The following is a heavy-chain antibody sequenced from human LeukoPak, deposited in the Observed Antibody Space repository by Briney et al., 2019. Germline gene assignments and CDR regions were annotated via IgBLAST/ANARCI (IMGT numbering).Heavy chain of an antibody. Sequence: ASVKVSCKVSGYTLTELSMHWVRQAPGKGLEWMGGFDPEDGETIYAQKFQGRVTMTEDTSTDTAYMELSSLRSEDTAVYYCATDINRDYYDSSGYSNAFEIWGQGTMVTVSS. CDR1: GYTLTELS. D-gene: IGHD3-22*01. V-gene: IGHV1-24*01. CDR2: FDPEDGET. J-gene: IGHJ3*02. CDR3: ATDINRDYYDSSGYSNAFEI.